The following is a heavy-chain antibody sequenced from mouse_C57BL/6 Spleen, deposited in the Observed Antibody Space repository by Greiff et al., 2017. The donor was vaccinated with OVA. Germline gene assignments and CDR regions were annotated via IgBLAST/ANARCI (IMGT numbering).Heavy chain of an antibody. Sequence: EVMLVESGGGLVQPGGSLKLSCAASGFTFRDYGMAWVRQAPRKGPEWVAFLCNLAYSIYYADTVTGRFTISRENAKNTLYLEMSSLRSEDTAMDYCARRGVTHWYFDVWGTGTTVTVSS. CDR1: GFTFRDYG. CDR2: LCNLAYSI. D-gene: IGHD2-3*01. J-gene: IGHJ1*03. CDR3: ARRGVTHWYFDV. V-gene: IGHV5-15*04.